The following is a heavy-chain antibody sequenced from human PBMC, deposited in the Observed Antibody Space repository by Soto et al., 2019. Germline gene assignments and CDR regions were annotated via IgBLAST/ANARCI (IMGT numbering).Heavy chain of an antibody. CDR1: GFIFSTYT. V-gene: IGHV3-23*01. D-gene: IGHD1-26*01. CDR2: IYGSGKST. J-gene: IGHJ4*02. CDR3: AKDFTPDSRWDIDY. Sequence: EVQLLESGGGLVQPAGSLRLSCAASGFIFSTYTMSWFRQAPGKGLEWVSSIYGSGKSTFYSASVKGRFTISRDNSVNTVYLHMSRLRAEDTAIYYCAKDFTPDSRWDIDYWGQGSLVTVSS.